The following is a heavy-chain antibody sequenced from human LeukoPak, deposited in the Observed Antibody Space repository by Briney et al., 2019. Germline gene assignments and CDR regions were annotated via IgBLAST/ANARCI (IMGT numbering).Heavy chain of an antibody. V-gene: IGHV4-39*01. Sequence: PSETLSLTCTVSGGSISSSSYYWGWIRQPPGKGLEWIESIYYSGSTYYNPSLKSRVTLSVDTSKNQFSLKLSSVTAADTAVYYCAKEYYYDSSGYYRTYYYYYYGMDVWGQGTTLTVSS. CDR2: IYYSGST. CDR3: AKEYYYDSSGYYRTYYYYYYGMDV. J-gene: IGHJ6*02. CDR1: GGSISSSSYY. D-gene: IGHD3-22*01.